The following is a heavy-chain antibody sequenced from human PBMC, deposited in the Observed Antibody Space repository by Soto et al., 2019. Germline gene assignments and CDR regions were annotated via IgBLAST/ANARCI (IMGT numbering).Heavy chain of an antibody. V-gene: IGHV1-18*01. D-gene: IGHD4-17*01. Sequence: PGESLKISCKASGYTFTSYGISWVRQAPGQGLEWMGWISAYNGNTNYAQKLQGRVTMTTDTSTSTAYMELRSLRSDDTAVYYCARGRDYGSAFDIWGQGTMVTVSS. CDR1: GYTFTSYG. CDR3: ARGRDYGSAFDI. J-gene: IGHJ3*02. CDR2: ISAYNGNT.